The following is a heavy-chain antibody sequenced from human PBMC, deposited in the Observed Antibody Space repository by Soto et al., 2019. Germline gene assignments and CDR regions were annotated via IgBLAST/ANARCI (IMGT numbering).Heavy chain of an antibody. CDR2: IYYSGST. CDR1: GGSISSGGYS. Sequence: SETLSLTCAVSGGSISSGGYSWSWIRQPPGKGLEWIGYIYYSGSTNYNPSLKSRVTISVDTSKNQFSLKLSSVTAADTAVYYCARVGATPRWFDPWGQGTTVTVSS. D-gene: IGHD1-26*01. V-gene: IGHV4-61*08. J-gene: IGHJ5*01. CDR3: ARVGATPRWFDP.